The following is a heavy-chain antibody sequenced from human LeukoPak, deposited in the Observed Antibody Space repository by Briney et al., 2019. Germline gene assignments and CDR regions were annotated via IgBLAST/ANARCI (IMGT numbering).Heavy chain of an antibody. V-gene: IGHV4-39*07. J-gene: IGHJ4*02. CDR1: GGSICSSSYY. D-gene: IGHD5-18*01. Sequence: SETLSLTCTVSGGSICSSSYYWGWIRQPPGKGLEWIGSIYYSGSTYYNPSLKSRVTISVDTSKNQFSLKLSSVTAADTAVYYCAVRGMQLWLSTVDYWGQGTLVTVSS. CDR2: IYYSGST. CDR3: AVRGMQLWLSTVDY.